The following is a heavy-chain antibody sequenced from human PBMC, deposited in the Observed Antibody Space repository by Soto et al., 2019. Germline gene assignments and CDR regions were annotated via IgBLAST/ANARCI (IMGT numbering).Heavy chain of an antibody. J-gene: IGHJ4*02. CDR3: ARDGRDRLELPFDY. Sequence: PGGSLRLSCSASGFTFSSYGMHWVRQAPGKGLEWVAVMSYDGSNKYYADSVKGRFTISRDNAKNSLYLQMNSLRAEDTAVYYCARDGRDRLELPFDYWGQGTLVTVSS. D-gene: IGHD1-7*01. V-gene: IGHV3-30*03. CDR2: MSYDGSNK. CDR1: GFTFSSYG.